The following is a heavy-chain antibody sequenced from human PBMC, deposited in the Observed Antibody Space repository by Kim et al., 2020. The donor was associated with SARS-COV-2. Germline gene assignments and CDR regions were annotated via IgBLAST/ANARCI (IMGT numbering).Heavy chain of an antibody. CDR2: T. Sequence: TYYTGSVEGRCTNSRDDSKNTLDLQMNSPRAEDTAIYYCAKASSTFKFPTWGQGTLVTVSS. V-gene: IGHV3-23*01. CDR3: AKASSTFKFPT. J-gene: IGHJ1*01. D-gene: IGHD2-21*01.